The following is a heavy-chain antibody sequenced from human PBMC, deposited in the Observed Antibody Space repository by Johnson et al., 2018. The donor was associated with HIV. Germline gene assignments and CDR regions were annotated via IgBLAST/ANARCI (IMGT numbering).Heavy chain of an antibody. J-gene: IGHJ3*02. CDR1: GFTFSGYG. D-gene: IGHD3-10*01. CDR2: ISFAGNKR. CDR3: AKDLFYGSGSWGAFDI. Sequence: VLLLESGGGVVQPGRSLRLSCAASGFTFSGYGMHWVRQAPGKGLEWVAAISFAGNKRYFADSVKGRFTISRDNSKNTLYLQMNSLRAEDTAVYYCAKDLFYGSGSWGAFDIWGQGTMVTVSS. V-gene: IGHV3-30*18.